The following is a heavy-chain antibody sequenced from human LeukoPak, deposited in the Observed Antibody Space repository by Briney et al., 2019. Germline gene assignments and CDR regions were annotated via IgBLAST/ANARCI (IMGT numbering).Heavy chain of an antibody. D-gene: IGHD5-24*01. J-gene: IGHJ4*02. CDR3: ARDVRRDGYNYFDY. CDR2: ISSSSSYI. V-gene: IGHV3-21*01. CDR1: GFTFSSYS. Sequence: GGSLRLSCAASGFTFSSYSMNWVRQAPGKGLEWVSSISSSSSYIYYADSVKGRFTISRDNAKNSLYLQMNSLRAEDTAVYYCARDVRRDGYNYFDYWSQGTLVTVSS.